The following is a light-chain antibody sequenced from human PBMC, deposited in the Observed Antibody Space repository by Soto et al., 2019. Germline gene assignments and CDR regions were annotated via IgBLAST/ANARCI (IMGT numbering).Light chain of an antibody. CDR3: SSYTSSSTPHVV. V-gene: IGLV2-14*01. Sequence: QSVLTQPASVSGSPGQSITISCTGTGSDVGGYNYVSWYQHHPGKAPKLMIYEVSNRPSGVSSRFSGSKSGNTASLTISGLQAEDEADYYCSSYTSSSTPHVVFGGGTKLTVL. J-gene: IGLJ2*01. CDR2: EVS. CDR1: GSDVGGYNY.